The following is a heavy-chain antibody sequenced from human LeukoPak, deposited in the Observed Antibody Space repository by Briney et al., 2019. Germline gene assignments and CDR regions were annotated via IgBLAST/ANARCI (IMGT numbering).Heavy chain of an antibody. CDR2: INHSGST. CDR1: GGSISSSGYY. J-gene: IGHJ5*02. CDR3: ARVALYVWGSYRP. V-gene: IGHV4-39*07. D-gene: IGHD3-16*02. Sequence: SETLSLTCTASGGSISSSGYYWSWIRLPPGKGLEWIGEINHSGSTNYNPSLKSRVTISVDTSKNQFSLKLSSVTAADTAVYYCARVALYVWGSYRPWGQGTLVTVSS.